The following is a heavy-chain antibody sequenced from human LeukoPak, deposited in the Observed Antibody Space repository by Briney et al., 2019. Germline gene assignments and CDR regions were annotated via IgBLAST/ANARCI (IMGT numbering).Heavy chain of an antibody. Sequence: VASVKVSCKASGYTFTGYYMHWVRQAPGQGLEWMGWINPNSGDTDYAQKFQGRVTVTTDTAASTAYLELRSLRSDDTAVYYCARDYRNSGSYVRYWGQGTLITVSS. V-gene: IGHV1-2*02. J-gene: IGHJ4*02. CDR1: GYTFTGYY. CDR3: ARDYRNSGSYVRY. D-gene: IGHD3-10*01. CDR2: INPNSGDT.